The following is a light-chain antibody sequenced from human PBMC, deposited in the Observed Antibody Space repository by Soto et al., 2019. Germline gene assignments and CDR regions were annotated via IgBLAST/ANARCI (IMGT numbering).Light chain of an antibody. CDR3: QQYESYSPWT. CDR1: QSISSW. J-gene: IGKJ1*01. CDR2: DAS. Sequence: DIQMTQSPSALSASVGDRATITCRASQSISSWLAWYQQKPGKAPKLLIYDASTLQSGVPSRYSGSGSGTEFTLTISNLQPHDFATYYCQQYESYSPWTFGQGTKVEIK. V-gene: IGKV1-5*01.